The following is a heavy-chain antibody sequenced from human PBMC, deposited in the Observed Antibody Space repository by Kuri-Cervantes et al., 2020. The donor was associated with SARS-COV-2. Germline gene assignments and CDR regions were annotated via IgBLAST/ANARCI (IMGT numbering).Heavy chain of an antibody. Sequence: LRLSCTVSGVSIGSDDYYWIWIRQPPGKALEWLARIDWDDDKYYKTSLNTRLSISKDTSKDQVVLTMTNMDPVDTATYYCVRIRAATVIADYWGQGTLVTVSS. CDR1: GVSIGSDDYY. V-gene: IGHV2-70*11. J-gene: IGHJ4*02. D-gene: IGHD4-11*01. CDR3: VRIRAATVIADY. CDR2: IDWDDDK.